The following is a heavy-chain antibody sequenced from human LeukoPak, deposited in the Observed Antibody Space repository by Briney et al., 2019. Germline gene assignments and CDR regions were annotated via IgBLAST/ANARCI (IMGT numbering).Heavy chain of an antibody. J-gene: IGHJ4*02. CDR1: GGSISSYY. D-gene: IGHD3-3*01. Sequence: SETLPLTCTVSGGSISSYYWSWIRQPPGKGLEWIGYIYYSGSTNYNPSLKSRVTISVDTSKNQFSLRLSSVTAADTAVYYCARGRDFWSGYYYFDYWGQGTLVTVSS. CDR3: ARGRDFWSGYYYFDY. CDR2: IYYSGST. V-gene: IGHV4-59*01.